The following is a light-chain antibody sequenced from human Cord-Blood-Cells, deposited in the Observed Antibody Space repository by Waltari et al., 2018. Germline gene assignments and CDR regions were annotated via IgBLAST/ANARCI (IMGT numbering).Light chain of an antibody. J-gene: IGKJ5*01. V-gene: IGKV3-20*01. CDR1: QSVSSSY. CDR2: GAS. Sequence: EIVLTQSPGTLSLSPGERATLSCRASQSVSSSYLAWYQQKPGQAPRLLIYGASSRATGIPDRFSGSGSGTDFTLTISRLEPEDVAVYYCQQYGSSPGITFGQRTRLEIK. CDR3: QQYGSSPGIT.